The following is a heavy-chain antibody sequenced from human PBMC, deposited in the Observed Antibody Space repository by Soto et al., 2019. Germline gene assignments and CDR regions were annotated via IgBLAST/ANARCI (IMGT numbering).Heavy chain of an antibody. Sequence: QVQLVQSGAEVKKPGSSVKVSCKASGGTFSTYPINWVRQAPGQGLEYMGGIIPKFGTTNYAQKFRGTVXXXXXXXXXXXXMELNNLRSEDTAVYYCARGASNSTGWYIWFDPWGQGTLVTVSS. J-gene: IGHJ5*02. V-gene: IGHV1-69*01. CDR1: GGTFSTYP. D-gene: IGHD6-19*01. CDR2: IIPKFGTT. CDR3: ARGASNSTGWYIWFDP.